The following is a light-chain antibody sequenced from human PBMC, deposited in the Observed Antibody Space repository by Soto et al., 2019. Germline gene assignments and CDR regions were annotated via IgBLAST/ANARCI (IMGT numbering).Light chain of an antibody. CDR3: QQYYSYPRT. CDR2: AAS. Sequence: AIRMTQSPSSFSASPGDRVTITCRASQDISSNLAWYQQQPGSAPKLLVFAASILQSGVPSRFSGSGSGTDFTLTLSRLQSEDFATYYCQQYYSYPRTFGPGTEVDIK. CDR1: QDISSN. J-gene: IGKJ3*01. V-gene: IGKV1-8*01.